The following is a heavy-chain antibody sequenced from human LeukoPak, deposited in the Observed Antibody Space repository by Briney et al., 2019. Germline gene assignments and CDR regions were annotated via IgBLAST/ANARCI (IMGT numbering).Heavy chain of an antibody. J-gene: IGHJ4*02. CDR2: ISGSGGST. CDR3: AKDKSGSYRSDY. D-gene: IGHD1-26*01. CDR1: GGSVSSGSYY. Sequence: PSETLSLTCTVSGGSVSSGSYYWSWVRQAPGKGLEWVSAISGSGGSTYYADSVKGRFTISRDNSKNTLYLQVNSLRAEDTAVYYCAKDKSGSYRSDYWGQGTLVTVSS. V-gene: IGHV3-23*01.